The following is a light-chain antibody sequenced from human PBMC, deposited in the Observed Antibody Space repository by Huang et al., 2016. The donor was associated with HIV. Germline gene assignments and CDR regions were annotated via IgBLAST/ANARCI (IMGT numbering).Light chain of an antibody. CDR3: QQYGSSPPYT. CDR1: QSLRSRY. V-gene: IGKV3-20*01. J-gene: IGKJ2*01. Sequence: EIVLTQSPATLSLSPGERASLSCRASQSLRSRYFAWYQQKPGQAPRLLIYDTAIRATDIPDRFSGSGSGTDFTLTISRLEPEDFAIYYCQQYGSSPPYTFGQGTKLEIK. CDR2: DTA.